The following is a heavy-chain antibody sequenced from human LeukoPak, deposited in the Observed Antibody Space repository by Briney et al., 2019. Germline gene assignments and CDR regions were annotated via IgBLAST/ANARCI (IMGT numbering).Heavy chain of an antibody. Sequence: GGSRRPSWPAVGFTFNNYGMHWVRQPPDKGLEWVAVIWYDGSNKYYADSVKGRFTISRDNSENTLYLQMNSLRAEDTAVYYCARTNERYSNYNLFDYWGQGTLVTVSS. CDR3: ARTNERYSNYNLFDY. CDR1: GFTFNNYG. V-gene: IGHV3-33*01. D-gene: IGHD4-11*01. J-gene: IGHJ4*02. CDR2: IWYDGSNK.